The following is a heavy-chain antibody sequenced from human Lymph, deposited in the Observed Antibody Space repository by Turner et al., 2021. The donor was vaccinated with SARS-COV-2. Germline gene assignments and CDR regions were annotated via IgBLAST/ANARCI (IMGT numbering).Heavy chain of an antibody. J-gene: IGHJ6*02. D-gene: IGHD5-12*01. Sequence: QVQLVESGGGWVQPGGSLRLSCAASGFTFSSYGMHWVRQAPGKGLEWVAVIWYDGSNKYYADSVKGRFTISRDNSKNTLYLQMNSLRAEDTAVYYCARVKGYNGYDLRYYYGMDVWGQGTTVTVSS. CDR2: IWYDGSNK. V-gene: IGHV3-33*01. CDR3: ARVKGYNGYDLRYYYGMDV. CDR1: GFTFSSYG.